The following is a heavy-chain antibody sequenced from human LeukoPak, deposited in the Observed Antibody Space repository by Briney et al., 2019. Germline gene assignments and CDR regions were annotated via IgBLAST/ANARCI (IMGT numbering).Heavy chain of an antibody. J-gene: IGHJ3*02. CDR3: AKSNGYGLIDI. Sequence: SETLSLTCPVSGYSITSAYYWGWIRQPPGKGLEWIGSFFLKGSTYYNPSLKGRVTLSVDTSSNQFSLKLNSVTAADTAVYYCAKSNGYGLIDIWGQGTMVTVSS. CDR1: GYSITSAYY. D-gene: IGHD3-22*01. V-gene: IGHV4-38-2*01. CDR2: FFLKGST.